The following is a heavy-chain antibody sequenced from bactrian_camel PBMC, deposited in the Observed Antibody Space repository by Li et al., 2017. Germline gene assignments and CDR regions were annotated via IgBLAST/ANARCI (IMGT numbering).Heavy chain of an antibody. CDR2: IYSDDSNT. Sequence: HVQLVESGGGSVQAGGSLRLSCAASGFTFSKYYMSWVRQAPGKGLEWVSSIYSDDSNTYYADSVKGRFAVSRDNAKNTLYLQMNGLQTDDAGVYYCTSGDNDGDEWNPEPRNYWGQGTQVTVS. J-gene: IGHJ4*01. D-gene: IGHD4*01. CDR1: GFTFSKYY. CDR3: TSGDNDGDEWNPEPRNY. V-gene: IGHV3-2*01.